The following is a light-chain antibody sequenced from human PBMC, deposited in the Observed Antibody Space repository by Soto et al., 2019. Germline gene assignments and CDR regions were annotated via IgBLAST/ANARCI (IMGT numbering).Light chain of an antibody. CDR3: QQYDYSRS. J-gene: IGKJ1*01. V-gene: IGKV1-5*01. CDR2: AAS. CDR1: QSISSW. Sequence: DIQMTQSPSTLSASVGDRVTITCRASQSISSWLAWYQQKPGKAPKLLIYAASTLQSGVPSRFSGSGSGTEFTLTISRLHSDDFATYYCQQYDYSRSFGQGTKVDIK.